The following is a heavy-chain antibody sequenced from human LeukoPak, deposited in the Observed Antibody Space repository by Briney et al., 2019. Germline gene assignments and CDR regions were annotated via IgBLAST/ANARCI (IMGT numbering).Heavy chain of an antibody. J-gene: IGHJ4*02. CDR2: IYPGDSDT. D-gene: IGHD3-10*01. CDR3: ARHVVEYYYGSGSYYFDY. Sequence: GESLKISCKGSGYSFTSYWISWVRQMLGKGLEWMGIIYPGDSDTRYSPSSQGEVTISADKSISTAYLQWSSLKASDTAMYYCARHVVEYYYGSGSYYFDYWGQGTLVTVSS. V-gene: IGHV5-51*01. CDR1: GYSFTSYW.